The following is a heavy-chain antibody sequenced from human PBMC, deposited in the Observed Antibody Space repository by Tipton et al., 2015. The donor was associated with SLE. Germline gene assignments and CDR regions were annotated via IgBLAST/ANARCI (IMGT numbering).Heavy chain of an antibody. CDR2: ISHSGNI. V-gene: IGHV4-38-2*02. Sequence: LRLSCTVSGFSISSGYFWGWIRQSPEKGLEWIGSISHSGNIYYNPSLQSRVSMSIDTSRNEVFLRLSSVTAADTAVYYCARPNSGYDPDAFDIWGQGTMVTVSS. D-gene: IGHD5-12*01. CDR1: GFSISSGYF. CDR3: ARPNSGYDPDAFDI. J-gene: IGHJ3*02.